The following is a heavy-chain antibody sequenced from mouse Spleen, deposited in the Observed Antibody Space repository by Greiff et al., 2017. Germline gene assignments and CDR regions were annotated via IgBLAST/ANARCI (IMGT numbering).Heavy chain of an antibody. CDR2: IDPEDGDT. D-gene: IGHD2-13*01. V-gene: IGHV14-1*01. CDR1: GFNIKDYY. Sequence: VQLQQSGAELVRPGASVKLSCTASGFNIKDYYMHWVKQRPEQGLEWIGRIDPEDGDTEYAPKFQGKATMTADTSSNTAYLQLSSLTSEDTAVYYCARGRGDLFAYWGQGTLVTVSA. CDR3: ARGRGDLFAY. J-gene: IGHJ3*01.